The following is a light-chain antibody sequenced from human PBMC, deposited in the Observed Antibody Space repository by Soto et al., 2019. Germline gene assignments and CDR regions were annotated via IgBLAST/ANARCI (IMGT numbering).Light chain of an antibody. V-gene: IGLV2-23*02. Sequence: QSVLTQPASVSGSPGQSITISCTGTSSDVGSYNLVSWYQQHPGKAPKLMIYEVSKRPSGVSNRFSGSKSGNTASLTISGLQAEYEADYYCSSSSGTNYQYVFGTGTKVTVL. J-gene: IGLJ1*01. CDR1: SSDVGSYNL. CDR2: EVS. CDR3: SSSSGTNYQYV.